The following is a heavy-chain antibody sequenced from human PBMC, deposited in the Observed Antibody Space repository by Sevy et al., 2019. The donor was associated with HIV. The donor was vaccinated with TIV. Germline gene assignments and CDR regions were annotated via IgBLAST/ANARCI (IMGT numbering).Heavy chain of an antibody. V-gene: IGHV3-74*01. Sequence: GGSLRLSCAASGFTFSNYWRHWVRQAPGKGLVWVSRTNTDGSGTSYADSVKGRFTISRDNAKNRIYLQMNSLRAEDTAVYYCARVGPAYCGGDCYSDFDYWGQGTLVTVSS. CDR3: ARVGPAYCGGDCYSDFDY. CDR1: GFTFSNYW. CDR2: TNTDGSGT. D-gene: IGHD2-21*02. J-gene: IGHJ4*02.